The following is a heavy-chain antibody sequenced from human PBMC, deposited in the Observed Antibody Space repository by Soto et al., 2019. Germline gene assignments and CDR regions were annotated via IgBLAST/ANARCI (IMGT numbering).Heavy chain of an antibody. CDR1: GFTFSSYS. V-gene: IGHV3-21*01. CDR2: ISSSSSYI. CDR3: ARDRGYSGSYNSFDY. D-gene: IGHD1-26*01. J-gene: IGHJ4*02. Sequence: SFAASGFTFSSYSMNWVRQAPGKGLEWVSSISSSSSYIYYADSVKGRFTISRDNAKNSLYLQMNSLRAEDTAVYYCARDRGYSGSYNSFDYWGQGTLVTVSS.